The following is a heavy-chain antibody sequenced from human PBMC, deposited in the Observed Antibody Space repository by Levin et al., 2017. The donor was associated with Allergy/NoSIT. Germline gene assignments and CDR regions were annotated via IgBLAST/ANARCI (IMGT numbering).Heavy chain of an antibody. J-gene: IGHJ4*02. Sequence: GESLKISCAASGFTFSSYGMHWVRQAPGKGLEWVAVISYDGSNKYYADSVKGRFTISRDNSKNTLYLQMNSLRAEDTAVYYCASTTRAHMVRERGPPDYWGQGTLVTVSS. CDR3: ASTTRAHMVRERGPPDY. D-gene: IGHD3-10*01. V-gene: IGHV3-30*03. CDR1: GFTFSSYG. CDR2: ISYDGSNK.